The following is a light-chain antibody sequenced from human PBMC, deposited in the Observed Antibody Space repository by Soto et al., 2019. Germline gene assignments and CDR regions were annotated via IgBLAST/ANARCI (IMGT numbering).Light chain of an antibody. Sequence: DIQMTQSPPSLSASVGARVTITCQASQDIKNYLNWYKQKSGKAPNLMIYDASDLETGVPSRFSGSGSGTDFTFTINSLQPEDIATYCCQQYDNLPLTFGGGTKVDIK. J-gene: IGKJ4*01. CDR1: QDIKNY. CDR2: DAS. CDR3: QQYDNLPLT. V-gene: IGKV1-33*01.